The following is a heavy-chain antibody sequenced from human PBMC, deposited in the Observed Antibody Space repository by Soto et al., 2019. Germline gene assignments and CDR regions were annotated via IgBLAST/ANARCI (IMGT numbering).Heavy chain of an antibody. J-gene: IGHJ4*02. V-gene: IGHV4-39*01. CDR2: IYYSGST. D-gene: IGHD3-9*01. CDR3: ARLEGLATISYYFDY. CDR1: GGSISSSSYY. Sequence: SETLSLTCTVSGGSISSSSYYWGWIRQPPGKGLEWIGSIYYSGSTYYNPSLKSRVTISIDKSKNQFSLKLTSVTAADTAVYYCARLEGLATISYYFDYWGLGTLVTVSS.